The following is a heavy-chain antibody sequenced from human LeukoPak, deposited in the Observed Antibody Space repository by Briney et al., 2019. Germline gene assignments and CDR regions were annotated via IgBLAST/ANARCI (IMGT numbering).Heavy chain of an antibody. CDR3: AGDPNGSGKYDY. Sequence: NTLETLFLTCSVSRDSLGNYYWTWIRQPPGKGLERIGYIFDIRITNYDPSIKSRVTISVDTSNNQFSLRLTSVTAADTAFYYCAGDPNGSGKYDYWGQGPLITVSS. V-gene: IGHV4-59*01. D-gene: IGHD3-10*01. CDR1: RDSLGNYY. CDR2: IFDIRIT. J-gene: IGHJ4*02.